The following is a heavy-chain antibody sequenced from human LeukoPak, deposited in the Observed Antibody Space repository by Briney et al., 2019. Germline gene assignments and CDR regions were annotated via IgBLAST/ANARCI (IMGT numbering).Heavy chain of an antibody. Sequence: GGSLGLSCAASGFTFSSYAMSWVRQAPGKGLEWVSAISGSGGSTYYADSVKGRFTISRDNSKDTLYLQMNSLRAEDTAVYYCVTMIVVVIKPPFDYWGQGTLVTVSS. CDR3: VTMIVVVIKPPFDY. CDR2: ISGSGGST. CDR1: GFTFSSYA. V-gene: IGHV3-23*01. D-gene: IGHD3-22*01. J-gene: IGHJ4*02.